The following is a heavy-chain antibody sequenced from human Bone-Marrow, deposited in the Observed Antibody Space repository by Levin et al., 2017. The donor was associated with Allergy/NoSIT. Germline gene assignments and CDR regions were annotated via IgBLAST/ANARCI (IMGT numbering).Heavy chain of an antibody. CDR1: GFTFSSYG. CDR3: AKGVETHPTGHYYYYYGMDV. V-gene: IGHV3-30*18. J-gene: IGHJ6*02. CDR2: ISYDGSNK. D-gene: IGHD1-14*01. Sequence: GGSLRLSCAASGFTFSSYGMHWVRQAPGKGLEWVAVISYDGSNKYYADSVKGRFTISRDNSKNTLYLQMNSLRAEDTAVYYCAKGVETHPTGHYYYYYGMDVWGQGTTVTVSS.